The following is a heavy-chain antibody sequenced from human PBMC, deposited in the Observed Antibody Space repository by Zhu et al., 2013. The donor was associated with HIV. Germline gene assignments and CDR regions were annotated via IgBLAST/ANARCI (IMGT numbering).Heavy chain of an antibody. V-gene: IGHV1-69*06. CDR1: GGTFSSYA. J-gene: IGHJ5*02. CDR2: IIPIFGTA. CDR3: ARNIVVVVAATPVTKWFDP. Sequence: QVQLVQSGAEVKKPGSSVKVSCKASGGTFSSYAISWVRQAPGQGLEWMGGIIPIFGTANYAQKFQGRVTITADKSTSTAYMELSSLRSEDTAVYYCARNIVVVVAATPVTKWFDPWGQGTLVTVSS. D-gene: IGHD2-15*01.